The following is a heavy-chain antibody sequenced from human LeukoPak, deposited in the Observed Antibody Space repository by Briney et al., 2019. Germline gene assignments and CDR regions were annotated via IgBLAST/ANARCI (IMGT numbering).Heavy chain of an antibody. CDR1: GDKFRNYV. D-gene: IGHD3-9*01. J-gene: IGHJ5*02. CDR3: SRGANDIATRGTVDNWFDL. V-gene: IGHV1-69*13. CDR2: IIPILRTT. Sequence: SVKVSCKTSGDKFRNYVTAWVRQDPGQGLDWMGGIIPILRTTTYAHKFQGRVTITADESTNTVHMEMGSLRSEDTAVYYCSRGANDIATRGTVDNWFDLWGQGTLVTVSS.